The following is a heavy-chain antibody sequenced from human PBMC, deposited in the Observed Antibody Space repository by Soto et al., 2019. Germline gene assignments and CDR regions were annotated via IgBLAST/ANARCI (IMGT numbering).Heavy chain of an antibody. V-gene: IGHV3-15*07. CDR3: TTNGDYVAYYYYGMDV. D-gene: IGHD3-16*01. J-gene: IGHJ6*02. CDR1: GFTFSNAW. CDR2: IKSKTDGGTT. Sequence: GGSLRLSCAASGFTFSNAWMNWVRQAPGKGLEWVGRIKSKTDGGTTDYAAPVKGRFTISRDDSKKTLYLQMNSLKTEDTAVYYCTTNGDYVAYYYYGMDVWGQGTTVTVSS.